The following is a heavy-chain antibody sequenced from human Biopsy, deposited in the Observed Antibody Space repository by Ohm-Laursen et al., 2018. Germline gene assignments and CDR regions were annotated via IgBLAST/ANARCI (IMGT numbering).Heavy chain of an antibody. J-gene: IGHJ3*01. CDR1: GFAFNLYE. D-gene: IGHD1-26*01. CDR3: ARLNSGTYDASDL. Sequence: GSLRLSCAASGFAFNLYEMNWVRQAPGKGMEWISYIYGGGSPVSYADSVKGRFTISRDNAQNSLYLHMNSLRAEDTAVYYCARLNSGTYDASDLWGQGTMVTVSS. CDR2: IYGGGSPV. V-gene: IGHV3-48*03.